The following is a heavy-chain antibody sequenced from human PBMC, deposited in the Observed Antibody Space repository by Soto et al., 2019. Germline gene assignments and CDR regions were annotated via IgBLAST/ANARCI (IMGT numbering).Heavy chain of an antibody. Sequence: SETLSLTCTVSGGSISSSSYYWGWIRQPPGKGLEWIGSIYYSGSTYYNPSLKSRVTISVDTSKNQFSLKLSSVTAADTAVYYWARHGSGSYSYYFDYWGQGTLVTVSS. D-gene: IGHD1-26*01. CDR2: IYYSGST. J-gene: IGHJ4*02. CDR3: ARHGSGSYSYYFDY. CDR1: GGSISSSSYY. V-gene: IGHV4-39*01.